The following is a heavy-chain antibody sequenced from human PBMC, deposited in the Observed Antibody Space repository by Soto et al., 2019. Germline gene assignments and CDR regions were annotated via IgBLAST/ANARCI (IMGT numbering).Heavy chain of an antibody. D-gene: IGHD1-26*01. CDR3: ARYSGSYWHYLDF. Sequence: GESLKISCKGSGYSFASHWVAWVRQMPEEGLEWIGTIYPGDSDTKYGSAFRGHVTISADTSVSTAYLQWRSLEATDSAIYYCARYSGSYWHYLDFWGQGTLVTVSS. CDR1: GYSFASHW. V-gene: IGHV5-51*01. J-gene: IGHJ4*02. CDR2: IYPGDSDT.